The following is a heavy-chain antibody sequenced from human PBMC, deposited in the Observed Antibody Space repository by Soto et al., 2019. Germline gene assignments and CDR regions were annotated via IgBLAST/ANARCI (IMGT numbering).Heavy chain of an antibody. CDR1: GFTFSSYS. CDR2: ISSSSSTI. V-gene: IGHV3-48*01. CDR3: ARARDAPSYFAY. J-gene: IGHJ4*02. D-gene: IGHD2-21*02. Sequence: EVQLVESGGGLVQPGGSLRLSCAASGFTFSSYSMNWVRQAPGKGLEWVSYISSSSSTIYYADSVKGRFTISRDNAKNSLSLQMNSPRAEDTAVYYCARARDAPSYFAYWGQGTLVTVSS.